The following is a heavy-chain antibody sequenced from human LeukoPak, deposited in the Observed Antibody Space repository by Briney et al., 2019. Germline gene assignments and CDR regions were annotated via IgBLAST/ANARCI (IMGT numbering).Heavy chain of an antibody. D-gene: IGHD5-24*01. CDR3: AAGQAITTFDY. CDR2: IVVGSGNT. CDR1: GFSFTSSA. Sequence: GASVKVSCKASGFSFTSSAVQWVRQARGQRLEWLGWIVVGSGNTNYAQKFQERVTITRDMSTSTAYMELSSLRSEDTAVYYCAAGQAITTFDYWGQGTLVTVSS. V-gene: IGHV1-58*01. J-gene: IGHJ4*02.